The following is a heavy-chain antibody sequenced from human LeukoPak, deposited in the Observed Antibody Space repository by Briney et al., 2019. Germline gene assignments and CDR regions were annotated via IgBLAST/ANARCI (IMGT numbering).Heavy chain of an antibody. D-gene: IGHD5-18*01. V-gene: IGHV3-30*03. CDR1: GFTFSSYG. CDR3: AEVDTAMVAGYFYGMDV. CDR2: ISYDGNDK. J-gene: IGHJ6*02. Sequence: GGSLRLSCAASGFTFSSYGLHWVRQAPGKGLEWVALISYDGNDKYYADSVKGRFTISRDNSKNTLALQMNSLRAEDTAVYYCAEVDTAMVAGYFYGMDVWGQGTTVTVSS.